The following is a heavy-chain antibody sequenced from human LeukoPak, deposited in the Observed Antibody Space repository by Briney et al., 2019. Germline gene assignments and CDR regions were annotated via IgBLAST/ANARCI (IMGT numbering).Heavy chain of an antibody. Sequence: PSETLSLTCTVSGESIISSYFWSWIRQPAGKGLEWIGRIYNTGSTDFNPSLKSRVTMSVDTSKNQFSLKLSPVTAADTAVYYCAKYASGSLVVWGQGTLVTVSS. J-gene: IGHJ4*02. CDR2: IYNTGST. CDR1: GESIISSYF. CDR3: AKYASGSLVV. D-gene: IGHD3-10*01. V-gene: IGHV4-4*07.